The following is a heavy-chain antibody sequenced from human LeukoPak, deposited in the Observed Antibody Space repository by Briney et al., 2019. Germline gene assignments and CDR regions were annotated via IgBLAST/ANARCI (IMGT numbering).Heavy chain of an antibody. J-gene: IGHJ4*02. CDR1: GYTLTELS. Sequence: ASVKVSCKVSGYTLTELSMHWVRQAPGKGLEWVGGFDPEDGETIYSQKFQGRVTMTGDTSTDTAYMELSSLRSEDTAFYYCATLFPLIDYWGQGTLVTVSS. V-gene: IGHV1-24*01. CDR2: FDPEDGET. CDR3: ATLFPLIDY.